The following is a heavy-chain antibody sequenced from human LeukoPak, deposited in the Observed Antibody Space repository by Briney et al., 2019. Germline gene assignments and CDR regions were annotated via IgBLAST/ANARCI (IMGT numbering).Heavy chain of an antibody. CDR2: LFDSVNT. D-gene: IGHD5-18*01. J-gene: IGHJ4*02. V-gene: IGHV4-59*11. CDR1: GGSISSHY. Sequence: SETLSLTCTVSGGSISSHYWSWIRQPPGKGLEWIAYLFDSVNTKDNPSLQSRLTLSADASKNQFSLRLSSVTAADTAVYYCATIKRGSIFGYFDFWGQGIKVTVSS. CDR3: ATIKRGSIFGYFDF.